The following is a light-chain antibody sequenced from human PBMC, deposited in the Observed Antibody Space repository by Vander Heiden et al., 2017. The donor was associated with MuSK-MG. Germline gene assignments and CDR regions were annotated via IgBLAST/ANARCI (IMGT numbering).Light chain of an antibody. CDR1: QGISSY. CDR2: AAS. V-gene: IGKV1-8*01. Sequence: AIRMTQSPSSFSASTGDRVTITCRASQGISSYLAWYQQKPVKAPKLLIYAASTFLSGVPSRFSGPGSGTDFTLRISFLLSEHLPTSYCHWDDGSASTFGHGTRVEMK. J-gene: IGKJ3*01. CDR3: HWDDGSAST.